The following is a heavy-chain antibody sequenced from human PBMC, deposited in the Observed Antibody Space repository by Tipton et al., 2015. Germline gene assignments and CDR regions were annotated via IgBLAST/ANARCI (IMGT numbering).Heavy chain of an antibody. D-gene: IGHD2-15*01. CDR3: ARGGNNWFDP. J-gene: IGHJ5*02. V-gene: IGHV4-59*01. CDR1: GGSISGYY. CDR2: IYYSGNT. Sequence: TLSLTCTVSGGSISGYYWSWIRQPPGKGLEWIGFIYYSGNTNYKSSLKSRVTISVDTSKNQFSLKLTSVNAADTAVYYCARGGNNWFDPWGQGTLVTVSS.